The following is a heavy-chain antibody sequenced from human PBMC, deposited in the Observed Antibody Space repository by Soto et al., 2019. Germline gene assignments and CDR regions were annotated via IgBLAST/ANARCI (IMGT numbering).Heavy chain of an antibody. Sequence: GSRRLSCAASGFTFSDCYMNWIRQAPGKGLEWIGAINHRGRTYNPSLESRVTMSVDTSKNQFSLKLSSVTAADTAVYYCAHSGFQTDYWGQRTLVTVAS. J-gene: IGHJ4*02. CDR1: GFTFSDCY. CDR2: INHRGRT. CDR3: AHSGFQTDY. D-gene: IGHD3-22*01. V-gene: IGHV4-34*08.